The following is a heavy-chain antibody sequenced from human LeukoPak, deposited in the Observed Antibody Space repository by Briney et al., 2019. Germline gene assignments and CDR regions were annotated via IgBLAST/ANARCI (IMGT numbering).Heavy chain of an antibody. Sequence: GGSLRLSCAASGFTFSSYSMNWVRQAPGKGLEWVSYISSSSSTIYYADSVKGRFTISRDNAKNSLYLQMNSLRAEDTAVYYCARDRYYYGSGDAFDIWGQGTMVTVSS. V-gene: IGHV3-48*04. CDR2: ISSSSSTI. CDR1: GFTFSSYS. CDR3: ARDRYYYGSGDAFDI. J-gene: IGHJ3*02. D-gene: IGHD3-10*01.